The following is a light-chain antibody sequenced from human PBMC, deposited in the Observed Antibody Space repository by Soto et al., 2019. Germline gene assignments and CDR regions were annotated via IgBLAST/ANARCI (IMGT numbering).Light chain of an antibody. CDR2: GAS. CDR1: QSVSNH. J-gene: IGKJ1*01. CDR3: PQYNNGPGT. Sequence: EIVMTQSPATLSVSPGERATLSCRASQSVSNHLARYQQKPGQAPRLPIYGASTRVPAIPARFSGSGSGTEFTLTISSLQSEDFAVYHCPQYNNGPGTFGQGTKVEIK. V-gene: IGKV3-15*01.